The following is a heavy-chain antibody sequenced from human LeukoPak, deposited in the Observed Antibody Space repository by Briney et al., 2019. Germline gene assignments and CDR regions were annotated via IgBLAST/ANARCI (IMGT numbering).Heavy chain of an antibody. D-gene: IGHD3-10*01. CDR2: INPNSGGT. CDR1: GYTFTGYY. V-gene: IGHV1-2*02. Sequence: GASVKVSCKASGYTFTGYYMHWVRRAPGQGLEWMGWINPNSGGTNYAQKFQGRVTMTRDTSISTAYMELSRLRSDDTAVYYCARSGVLTMVRGVIFRGFDYWGQGTLVTVSS. CDR3: ARSGVLTMVRGVIFRGFDY. J-gene: IGHJ4*02.